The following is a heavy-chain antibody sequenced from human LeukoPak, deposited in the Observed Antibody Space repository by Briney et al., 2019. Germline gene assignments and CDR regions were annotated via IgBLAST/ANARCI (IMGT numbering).Heavy chain of an antibody. D-gene: IGHD3-22*01. CDR3: ARDGDYDSSGYYP. Sequence: PSETLSLTCTVSGRSIISYYCRWIRQPPGKGLEWIGYIYYSGSTHYNPSRKSQVTISLDTSKNQYSLKLRSVTAGDTAVYYGARDGDYDSSGYYPWGQGNLVTVSS. CDR1: GRSIISYY. V-gene: IGHV4-59*01. CDR2: IYYSGST. J-gene: IGHJ5*02.